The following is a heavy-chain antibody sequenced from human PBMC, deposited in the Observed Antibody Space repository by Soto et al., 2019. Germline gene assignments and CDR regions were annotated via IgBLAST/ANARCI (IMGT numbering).Heavy chain of an antibody. D-gene: IGHD3-16*01. CDR1: GFTFSNYD. CDR2: IWYDGINK. Sequence: QVQLVESGGGVVQPGRSLRLSCAASGFTFSNYDMHWVRQAPGKGLEWVAVIWYDGINKFYADSVKGRVTISRDNSKNTLYLQMNSLRAEDTAVYYCARDREGVGGTFDYWGQGTLVTVSS. V-gene: IGHV3-33*01. CDR3: ARDREGVGGTFDY. J-gene: IGHJ4*02.